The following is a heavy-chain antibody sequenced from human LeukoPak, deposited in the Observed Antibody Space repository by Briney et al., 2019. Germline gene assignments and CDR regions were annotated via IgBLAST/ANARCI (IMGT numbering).Heavy chain of an antibody. V-gene: IGHV1-69*04. CDR2: IIPILGIA. CDR3: ASVDTAMAEFDY. CDR1: GGTFSSYA. J-gene: IGHJ4*02. Sequence: GASVKVSCKASGGTFSSYAISWVRQAPGQGLEWMGRIIPILGIANYAQRFQGRVTITADKSTSTAYMELSSLRSEDTAVCYCASVDTAMAEFDYWGQGTLVTVSS. D-gene: IGHD5-18*01.